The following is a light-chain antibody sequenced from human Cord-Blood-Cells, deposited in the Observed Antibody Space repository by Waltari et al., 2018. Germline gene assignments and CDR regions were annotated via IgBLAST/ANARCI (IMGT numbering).Light chain of an antibody. J-gene: IGLJ3*02. CDR2: YDS. CDR3: QVWDSSSDHPV. CDR1: NIGSKS. Sequence: SYVLTQPPSVSVAPGKTARITCGGNNIGSKSLHWYQQKQGQAPVLVIYYDSDRPSGIPERFSGSNSGNTATLTISRVEAGDEADYYCQVWDSSSDHPVFGGGTKLTVL. V-gene: IGLV3-21*04.